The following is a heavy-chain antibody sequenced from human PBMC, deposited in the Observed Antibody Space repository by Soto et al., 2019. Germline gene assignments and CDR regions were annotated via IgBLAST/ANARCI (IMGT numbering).Heavy chain of an antibody. Sequence: QVQLVQSGAEVQKPGSSVKVSCKASGGTFSSYAISWVRQAPGQGLEWMGGIIPIFGTANYAQKFQGRVTITADESTNTAYMELSSLRSEDTAVYYCASNPEPSRYSSSWYGDYWGQGTLVTVSS. CDR1: GGTFSSYA. CDR2: IIPIFGTA. J-gene: IGHJ4*02. D-gene: IGHD6-13*01. V-gene: IGHV1-69*01. CDR3: ASNPEPSRYSSSWYGDY.